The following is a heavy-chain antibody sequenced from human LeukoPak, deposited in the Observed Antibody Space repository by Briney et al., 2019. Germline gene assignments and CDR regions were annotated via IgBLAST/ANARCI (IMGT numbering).Heavy chain of an antibody. D-gene: IGHD3-3*01. V-gene: IGHV1-69*05. CDR1: GGTFSNYA. J-gene: IGHJ6*03. CDR3: ARDLFTQYYYYMDV. CDR2: ITPMFGTT. Sequence: GASVKVSCKASGGTFSNYAISWVRQAPGQGLEWMGGITPMFGTTNYAQKFQGRVTITTDEFTSTAYMELSSLRSEDAAVYFCARDLFTQYYYYMDVWGKGTTVTVSS.